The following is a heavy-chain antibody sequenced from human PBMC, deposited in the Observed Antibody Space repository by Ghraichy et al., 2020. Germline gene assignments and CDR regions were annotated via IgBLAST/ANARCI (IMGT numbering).Heavy chain of an antibody. CDR3: ARGYGGNLKEFDY. Sequence: SETLSLTCAVYGGSFSGYYWSWIRQPPGKGLEWIGEINHSGSTNYNPSLKSRVTISVDTSKNQFSLKLSSVTAADTAVYYCARGYGGNLKEFDYWGQGTLVTVSS. CDR1: GGSFSGYY. D-gene: IGHD4-23*01. J-gene: IGHJ4*02. V-gene: IGHV4-34*01. CDR2: INHSGST.